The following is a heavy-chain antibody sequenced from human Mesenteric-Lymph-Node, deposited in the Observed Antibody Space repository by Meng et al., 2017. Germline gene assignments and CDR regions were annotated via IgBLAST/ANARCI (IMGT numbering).Heavy chain of an antibody. Sequence: ASVKVSCKASGYTFSSLDINWVRQATGQGLEWMGWMNPNSGNTGYAQNFQGRVTMTRDTSITTAYMELSSLRSEDTAVYYCARDFIGFAYYDSSGYRNNSGMDVWGQGTTVTVSS. V-gene: IGHV1-8*01. CDR3: ARDFIGFAYYDSSGYRNNSGMDV. J-gene: IGHJ6*02. CDR2: MNPNSGNT. CDR1: GYTFSSLD. D-gene: IGHD3-22*01.